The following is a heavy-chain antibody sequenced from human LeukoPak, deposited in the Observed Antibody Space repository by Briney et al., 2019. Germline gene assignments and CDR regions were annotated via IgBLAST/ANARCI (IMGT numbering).Heavy chain of an antibody. CDR3: APGSDSGYYRVGTYFDY. D-gene: IGHD5-12*01. CDR2: INPNSGGT. CDR1: GYTFTGYY. Sequence: ASVKVSCKASGYTFTGYYMHWVRQGPGQGLEWMGWINPNSGGTNYAQKFQGRVTMTRDTSISTAYMELGRLRSDDTAVYYCAPGSDSGYYRVGTYFDYWGQGTLVTVSS. J-gene: IGHJ4*02. V-gene: IGHV1-2*02.